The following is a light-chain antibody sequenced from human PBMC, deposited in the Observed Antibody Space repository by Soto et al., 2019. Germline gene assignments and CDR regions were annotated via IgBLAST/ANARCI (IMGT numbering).Light chain of an antibody. Sequence: DIVMTQSPDSLAVSLGERATINCKSSQSVLYSSNNNNYLAWYQQRPGQPPQLLIYWASTRESGVTDRFSGSGSGTDFTLTISSLQAEDVAVYYCQQYYDTPLTFGGGTRVEIK. CDR3: QQYYDTPLT. V-gene: IGKV4-1*01. J-gene: IGKJ4*01. CDR2: WAS. CDR1: QSVLYSSNNNNY.